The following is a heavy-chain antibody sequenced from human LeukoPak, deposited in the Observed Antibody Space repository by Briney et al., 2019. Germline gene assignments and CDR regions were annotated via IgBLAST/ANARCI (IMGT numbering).Heavy chain of an antibody. CDR1: GGSISSGSYY. Sequence: SQILSLTCTVSGGSISSGSYYWSWIRQPAGKGLEWIGRIYTSGSTNYNPSLKSRVTISVDTSKNQFSLKLSSVTAADTAVYYCARGTSPRYCSSTSCSYFDYWGQGTLVTVSS. J-gene: IGHJ4*02. CDR2: IYTSGST. V-gene: IGHV4-61*02. CDR3: ARGTSPRYCSSTSCSYFDY. D-gene: IGHD2-2*01.